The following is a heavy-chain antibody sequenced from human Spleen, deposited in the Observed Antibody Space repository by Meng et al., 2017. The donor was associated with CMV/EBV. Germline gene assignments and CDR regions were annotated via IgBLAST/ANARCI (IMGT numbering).Heavy chain of an antibody. V-gene: IGHV1-69*02. J-gene: IGHJ2*01. Sequence: CKASGGTFSSYTISWVRQAPGQGLEWMGRIIPTLGIANYAQKFQGRVTITADKSTSTAYMELSSLRSEDTAVYYCARVGVRGNWDFDLWGRGTLVTVSS. CDR3: ARVGVRGNWDFDL. CDR2: IIPTLGIA. D-gene: IGHD3-10*01. CDR1: GGTFSSYT.